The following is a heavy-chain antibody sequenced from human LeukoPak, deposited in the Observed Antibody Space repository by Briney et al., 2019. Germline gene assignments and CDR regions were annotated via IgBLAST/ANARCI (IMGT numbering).Heavy chain of an antibody. CDR1: GVSISSPY. D-gene: IGHD3-22*01. J-gene: IGHJ3*02. CDR3: VRGYYDSSGYSNTFDI. V-gene: IGHV4-59*11. Sequence: SETLSLTCTVSGVSISSPYWSWIRQPPGKGLEWIGYIHYSGSTNYTPTLKSRLTMSVDTSKNQFSLKLSSVTAADTAVYYCVRGYYDSSGYSNTFDIWGQGTMVTVSS. CDR2: IHYSGST.